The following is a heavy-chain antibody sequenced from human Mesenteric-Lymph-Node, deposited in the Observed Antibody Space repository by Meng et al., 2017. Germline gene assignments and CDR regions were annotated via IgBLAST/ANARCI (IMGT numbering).Heavy chain of an antibody. Sequence: ASVKVSCKASGYTFSDYNMHWVRQAPGQGLEWMGWIKPYNGGTSYAQKFQGRVSVTRDNSIGTGYMELSDLRSDDTAIYFCARSLSGNDYNYYFAYWGQGTLVTVSS. D-gene: IGHD1-26*01. J-gene: IGHJ4*02. CDR3: ARSLSGNDYNYYFAY. CDR2: IKPYNGGT. V-gene: IGHV1-2*02. CDR1: GYTFSDYN.